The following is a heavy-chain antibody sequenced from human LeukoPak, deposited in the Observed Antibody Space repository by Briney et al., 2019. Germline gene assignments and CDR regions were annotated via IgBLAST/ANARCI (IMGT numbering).Heavy chain of an antibody. CDR1: GGSISSSSYY. D-gene: IGHD3-10*01. CDR3: VRARDIAVSWFGDLLSSETYFDY. CDR2: INHSGST. J-gene: IGHJ4*02. V-gene: IGHV4-39*07. Sequence: PSETLSLTCTVSGGSISSSSYYWGWIRQPPGKGLEWIGEINHSGSTNYNPSLKSRVTISVDTSKNQFSLKLSSVTAADAAVHYCVRARDIAVSWFGDLLSSETYFDYWGQGTLVTVSS.